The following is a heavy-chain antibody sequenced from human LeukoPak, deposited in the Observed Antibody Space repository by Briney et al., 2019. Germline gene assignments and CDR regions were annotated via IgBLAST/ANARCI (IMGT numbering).Heavy chain of an antibody. J-gene: IGHJ6*04. CDR2: IYYSGST. Sequence: SETLSLTCTVSGGSISSGGYYWSWIRQHPGKGLEWIGYIYYSGSTYYNPSLKSRVTISVDTSKNQFSLKQSSVTAADTAVYYCASATSDYYGSGSYYKFPYYYYGMDVWGKGTTVTVSS. CDR3: ASATSDYYGSGSYYKFPYYYYGMDV. CDR1: GGSISSGGYY. V-gene: IGHV4-31*03. D-gene: IGHD3-10*01.